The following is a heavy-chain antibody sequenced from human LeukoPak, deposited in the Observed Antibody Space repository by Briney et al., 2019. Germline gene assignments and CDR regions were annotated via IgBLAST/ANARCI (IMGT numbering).Heavy chain of an antibody. V-gene: IGHV4-39*01. CDR3: ARNPPNYYDSSGRMGAFDV. J-gene: IGHJ3*01. CDR2: VHHSGIT. CDR1: GGFISSGGYY. Sequence: PSETLSLTCVVSGGFISSGGYYWGWIRHPPEKGLEWIGSVHHSGITYYNTSLKSRVTISVDKSKNQFSLELTSVTAADTAVYYCARNPPNYYDSSGRMGAFDVWGQGTMVTASS. D-gene: IGHD3-22*01.